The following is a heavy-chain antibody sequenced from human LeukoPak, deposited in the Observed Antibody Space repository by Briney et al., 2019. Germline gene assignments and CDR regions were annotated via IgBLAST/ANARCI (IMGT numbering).Heavy chain of an antibody. J-gene: IGHJ4*02. Sequence: SETLSLTCTVSGGSISSSSYYWGWIRQPPEKGLEWIGSIYYSGSTYYNPSLKRRVTISVATSKKQFSLKLSSVTAADTAVYYCAGTYYDFWSGYPVAYYFDYWGQGTLVTVSS. CDR1: GGSISSSSYY. D-gene: IGHD3-3*01. V-gene: IGHV4-39*01. CDR3: AGTYYDFWSGYPVAYYFDY. CDR2: IYYSGST.